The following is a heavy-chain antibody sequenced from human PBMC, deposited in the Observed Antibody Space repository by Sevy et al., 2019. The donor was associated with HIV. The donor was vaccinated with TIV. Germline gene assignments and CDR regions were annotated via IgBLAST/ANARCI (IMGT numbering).Heavy chain of an antibody. Sequence: GGSLRLSCAASGFTFSSYSMNWVRQAPGKGLEWVSSISSSSSYIYYADSVKGRFTISRDNAKNSLYLQMNSLRAEDTGVYYCARAGGAERGYSGYELYYYYGMDVWGQGTTVTVSS. V-gene: IGHV3-21*01. J-gene: IGHJ6*02. D-gene: IGHD5-12*01. CDR1: GFTFSSYS. CDR2: ISSSSSYI. CDR3: ARAGGAERGYSGYELYYYYGMDV.